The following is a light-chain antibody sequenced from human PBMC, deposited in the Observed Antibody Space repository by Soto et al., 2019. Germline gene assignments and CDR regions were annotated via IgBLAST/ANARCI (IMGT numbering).Light chain of an antibody. V-gene: IGKV3-15*01. CDR1: QSINSN. CDR2: GAS. Sequence: EVVMTQSPTTLPVSPGRRVTLSCRASQSINSNLAWFQQKPGQAPRLLIYGASSRATGIPARFSGSGFGTEFTLTISSLQSEDFAVYFCQHYYDWPYSFGQGTKLEMK. CDR3: QHYYDWPYS. J-gene: IGKJ2*01.